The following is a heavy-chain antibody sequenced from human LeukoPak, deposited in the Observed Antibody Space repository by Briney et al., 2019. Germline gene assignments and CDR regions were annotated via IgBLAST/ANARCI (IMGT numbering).Heavy chain of an antibody. J-gene: IGHJ6*04. Sequence: GGSLRLSCAASGFTFINYNMNWVRQAPGKGLEWVSSISSSTTNIYYADSVKGRFTISRDNAKNSLSLQMNSLRAEGTAVYYCAELGITMIGGVWGKGTTVTISS. CDR3: AELGITMIGGV. CDR1: GFTFINYN. V-gene: IGHV3-21*01. CDR2: ISSSTTNI. D-gene: IGHD3-10*02.